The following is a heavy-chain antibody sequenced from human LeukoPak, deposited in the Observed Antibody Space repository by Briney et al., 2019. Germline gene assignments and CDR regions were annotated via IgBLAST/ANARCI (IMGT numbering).Heavy chain of an antibody. Sequence: ASVKVSCKASGGTFSSYAISWVRQPPGQGLEWMGGIIPIFGTANYAQKFQGRVTITADKSTSTAYMELSSLRSEDTAVYYCAREPGWDTAMAGYYYYMDVWGKGTTVTVSS. D-gene: IGHD5-18*01. CDR1: GGTFSSYA. CDR3: AREPGWDTAMAGYYYYMDV. J-gene: IGHJ6*03. V-gene: IGHV1-69*06. CDR2: IIPIFGTA.